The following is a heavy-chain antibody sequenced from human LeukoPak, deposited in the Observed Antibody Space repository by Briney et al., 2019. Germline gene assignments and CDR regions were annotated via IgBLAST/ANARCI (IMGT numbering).Heavy chain of an antibody. CDR2: ISYDGSNK. V-gene: IGHV3-30-3*01. J-gene: IGHJ4*02. CDR1: GFTFSSYA. CDR3: AREEVAGTDY. Sequence: GSLRLSCAASGFTFSSYAMHWVRQAPGKGLEWVAVISYDGSNKYYADSVKGRFTISRDNSKNTLYLQMNSLRVEDTAVYYCAREEVAGTDYWGQGTLVTVSS. D-gene: IGHD6-19*01.